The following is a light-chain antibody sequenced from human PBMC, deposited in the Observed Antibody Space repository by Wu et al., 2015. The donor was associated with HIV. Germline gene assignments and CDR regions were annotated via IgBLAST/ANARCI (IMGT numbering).Light chain of an antibody. V-gene: IGKV1-39*01. J-gene: IGKJ5*01. CDR3: QQSYSIPIT. CDR2: GAS. CDR1: QNIGRS. Sequence: DIQMTQSPSSLSASVGDRVTITCRASQNIGRSLSWYRQKPGKAPELLIYGASSLQSGVPPRFTGSGSGAGFTLTISSLQPEDFATYYCQQSYSIPITFGQGTRLDIK.